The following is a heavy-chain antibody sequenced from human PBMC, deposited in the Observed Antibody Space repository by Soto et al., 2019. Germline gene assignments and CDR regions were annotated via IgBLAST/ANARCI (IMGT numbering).Heavy chain of an antibody. CDR2: ISYDGSDK. D-gene: IGHD3-10*01. J-gene: IGHJ1*01. CDR3: ARDSSGVTYRAPADY. CDR1: GFTFSDRG. V-gene: IGHV3-30*03. Sequence: XGSLRASYSAAGFTFSDRGFHWVRQAPGKGLEWVAVISYDGSDKYYADSVKGRFTISRDNSKKTLYLQMTSLRADDTAVYYCARDSSGVTYRAPADYWGQGTLVTVSS.